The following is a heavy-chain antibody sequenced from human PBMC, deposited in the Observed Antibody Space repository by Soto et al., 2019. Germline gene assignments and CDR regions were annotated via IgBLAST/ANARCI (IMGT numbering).Heavy chain of an antibody. Sequence: EVHLVESGGGVIQPGGSLRLSCAVSGFSVSDNSMSWVRQAPGKGLEWVSVLYNDGRTYYGDSVEGRFTISRDNSDNTLFLQMSSLRVEDTAVYYCVRARLYDASGYYYYFYGMDVWGQGTTVTVSS. CDR3: VRARLYDASGYYYYFYGMDV. D-gene: IGHD3-16*01. J-gene: IGHJ6*02. CDR1: GFSVSDNS. V-gene: IGHV3-53*01. CDR2: LYNDGRT.